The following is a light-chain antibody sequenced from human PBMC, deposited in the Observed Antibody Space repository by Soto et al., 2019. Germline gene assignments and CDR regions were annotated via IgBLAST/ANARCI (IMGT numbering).Light chain of an antibody. Sequence: QSALTQPASVSGSPGQSITISCTGTSSDVGGYNYVSWYQQHPGKAPKLMIYDVSNRPSGVSNRFSGSKSGNTASLTISGLQAEDEADYCCSSYTSSSRLFGTGTKLTVL. J-gene: IGLJ1*01. CDR3: SSYTSSSRL. CDR1: SSDVGGYNY. CDR2: DVS. V-gene: IGLV2-14*01.